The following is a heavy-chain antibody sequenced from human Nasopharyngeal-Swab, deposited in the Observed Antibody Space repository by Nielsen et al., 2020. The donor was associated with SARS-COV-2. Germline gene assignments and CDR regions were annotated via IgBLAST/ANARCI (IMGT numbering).Heavy chain of an antibody. CDR1: GYTFRDYG. J-gene: IGHJ5*02. Sequence: ASVKVSCKASGYTFRDYGINWVRQATGQGLEWMGWMNPKSGDVGYAQKFQGRVTMTRNTSTTTAYMELSSLRHEDTAVYYCARGAFGLGHSWFDPWGQGTLVTVSS. CDR3: ARGAFGLGHSWFDP. CDR2: MNPKSGDV. D-gene: IGHD3-16*01. V-gene: IGHV1-8*02.